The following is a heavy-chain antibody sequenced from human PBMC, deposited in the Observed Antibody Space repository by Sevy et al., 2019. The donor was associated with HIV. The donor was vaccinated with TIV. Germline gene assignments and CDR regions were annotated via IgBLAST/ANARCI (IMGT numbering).Heavy chain of an antibody. J-gene: IGHJ6*02. CDR2: IWYDGSNK. CDR1: GFTFSSYG. CDR3: ARDLTIFGVVIYYYYGMDV. D-gene: IGHD3-3*01. V-gene: IGHV3-33*01. Sequence: GGSLRLSCAASGFTFSSYGMNWVRQAPGKGLEWVAVIWYDGSNKYYADSVKGRFTISRDNSKNTLYLQMNSVRAEDTAVYYCARDLTIFGVVIYYYYGMDVWGQGTTVTVSS.